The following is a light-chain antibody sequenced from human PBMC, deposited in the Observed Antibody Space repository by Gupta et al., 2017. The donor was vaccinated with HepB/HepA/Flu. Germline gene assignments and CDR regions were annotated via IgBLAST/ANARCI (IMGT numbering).Light chain of an antibody. CDR3: QQRSNWWT. CDR1: QSVSN. Sequence: EIVLTQSPATLSLSPGERVTLSCRASQSVSNLAWYQQKPGQAPRLIIYDASNRGTGIPGRFSGRGSGTDFTLTSSSREHEDFAIYYVQQRSNWWTFGQGTKVEIK. J-gene: IGKJ1*01. CDR2: DAS. V-gene: IGKV3-11*01.